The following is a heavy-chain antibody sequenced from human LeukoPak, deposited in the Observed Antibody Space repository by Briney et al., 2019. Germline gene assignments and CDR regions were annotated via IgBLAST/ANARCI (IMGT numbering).Heavy chain of an antibody. V-gene: IGHV3-21*01. D-gene: IGHD2-2*01. J-gene: IGHJ4*02. CDR1: GFTFSSYS. CDR3: ASLGANIVVVPAARSDY. Sequence: GGSLRLSCAASGFTFSSYSMNWVRQAPGEGLEWVSSISSSSSYIYYADSVEGRFTISRDNAKNSLYLQMNSLRAEDTAVYYCASLGANIVVVPAARSDYWGQGTLVTVSS. CDR2: ISSSSSYI.